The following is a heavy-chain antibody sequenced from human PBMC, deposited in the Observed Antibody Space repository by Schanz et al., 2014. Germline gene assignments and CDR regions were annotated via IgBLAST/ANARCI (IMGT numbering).Heavy chain of an antibody. J-gene: IGHJ6*03. CDR2: FDVEDGHT. CDR3: ARAPVTVGPYHYDMDV. Sequence: QVQLVQSGSEVKKPGASVKVSCEISGYTVSALAMHWVRQAPGKGLEWLGGFDVEDGHTVYAQKFQGRVIMTEDTSTDTAYVELSRLTSEDTGVYYCARAPVTVGPYHYDMDVWGKGTTVTVSS. V-gene: IGHV1-24*01. D-gene: IGHD4-17*01. CDR1: GYTVSALA.